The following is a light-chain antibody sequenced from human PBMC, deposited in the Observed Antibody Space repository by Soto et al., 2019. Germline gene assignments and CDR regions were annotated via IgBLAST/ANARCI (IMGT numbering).Light chain of an antibody. CDR1: QSISHF. V-gene: IGKV1-5*01. CDR2: DAS. CDR3: QQYHSYWGT. Sequence: DIQRTQSHSTLSASVGDRVTITCRASQSISHFLAWYQQKLGKAPKLLIYDASSLESGVSSRFSGSGCGTDFTLTIISLQPDDFAYYYCQQYHSYWGTFGQGTKVQIK. J-gene: IGKJ1*01.